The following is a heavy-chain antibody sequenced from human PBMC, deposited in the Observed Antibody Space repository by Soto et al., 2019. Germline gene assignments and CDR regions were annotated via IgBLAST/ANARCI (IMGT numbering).Heavy chain of an antibody. Sequence: QVQLVESGGGVVQPGRSLRLSCAASGFTFSSYGMHWVRQAPGKGLEWVATVTSDGSNKYHADSVEGRFTISRDDSKNTLYLQLNSLRAEDTAVYYCGRITLKTSVDTFDFWGQGTMVTVSS. CDR3: GRITLKTSVDTFDF. V-gene: IGHV3-30*19. J-gene: IGHJ3*01. CDR1: GFTFSSYG. CDR2: VTSDGSNK. D-gene: IGHD3-22*01.